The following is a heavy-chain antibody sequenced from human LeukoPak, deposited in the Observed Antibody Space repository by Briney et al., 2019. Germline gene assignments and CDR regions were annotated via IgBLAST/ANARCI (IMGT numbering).Heavy chain of an antibody. CDR1: GFSVSNYY. V-gene: IGHV3-66*01. CDR2: MYAGGGR. J-gene: IGHJ4*02. D-gene: IGHD2-21*02. CDR3: TRGQSYCGADCYSD. Sequence: GGSLRLSCAASGFSVSNYYMSWVRQPPGKGLEWVSVMYAGGGRYYGDSVKGRFTISRDNSKNTVFLQMNSLRVEDTALYYCTRGQSYCGADCYSDWGQGTLVTVSS.